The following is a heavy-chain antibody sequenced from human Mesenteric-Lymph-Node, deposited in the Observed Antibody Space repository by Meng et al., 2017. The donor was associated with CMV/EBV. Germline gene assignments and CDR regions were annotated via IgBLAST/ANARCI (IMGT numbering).Heavy chain of an antibody. CDR2: ISSGSSST. V-gene: IGHV3-23*01. CDR1: GFTFNNYA. Sequence: GGSLRLSCAASGFTFNNYAMGWVRQAPGKGLEWVSTISSGSSSTYYADSVKGRFTISRDNSKNTLYLQMNSLRAEDTAVYYCARFQSGSYYTDYFDYWGQGTLVTVSS. J-gene: IGHJ4*02. CDR3: ARFQSGSYYTDYFDY. D-gene: IGHD1-26*01.